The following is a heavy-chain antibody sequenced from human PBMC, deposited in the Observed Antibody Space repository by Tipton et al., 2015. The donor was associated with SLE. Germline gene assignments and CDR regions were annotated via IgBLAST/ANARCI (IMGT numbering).Heavy chain of an antibody. Sequence: TLSLTCAVSGDSISSNNWWTWVRQPPGKGLEWIGEIYHSGSANYNPSLKSQVTISVDMSKNQFSLKLSSVTAADTAVYYCARDKLGGSYDYWGQGTLVTASS. J-gene: IGHJ4*02. CDR1: GDSISSNNW. CDR3: ARDKLGGSYDY. D-gene: IGHD1-26*01. CDR2: IYHSGSA. V-gene: IGHV4-4*02.